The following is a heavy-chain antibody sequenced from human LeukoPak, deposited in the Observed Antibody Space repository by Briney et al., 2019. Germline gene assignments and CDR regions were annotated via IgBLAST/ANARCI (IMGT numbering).Heavy chain of an antibody. CDR2: IDYDGTEK. CDR1: GFTFNDYG. Sequence: GGSLRLSCAASGFTFNDYGMHWVRQAPGKGLEWVTFIDYDGTEKYYADSVKGRFTISRDNTTNTLFLQMNSLRAEDTAVYYCAKLLSNSGRFLYWGQGTLVTVSS. CDR3: AKLLSNSGRFLY. V-gene: IGHV3-30*02. J-gene: IGHJ4*02. D-gene: IGHD4-23*01.